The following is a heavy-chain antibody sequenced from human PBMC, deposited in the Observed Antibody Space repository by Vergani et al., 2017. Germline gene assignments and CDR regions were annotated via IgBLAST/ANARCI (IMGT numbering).Heavy chain of an antibody. CDR3: ASEGNYYDSTGFGPGGSFD. CDR1: GGTFSSYA. CDR2: IIPIFGTA. D-gene: IGHD3-22*01. V-gene: IGHV1-69*13. J-gene: IGHJ4*02. Sequence: QVQLVQSGAEVKKPGSSVKVSCKASGGTFSSYAISWVRQAPGQGLEWMGRIIPIFGTANYAQKFQGRVTITADESTSTAYMELRGLRSDDTAVYYCASEGNYYDSTGFGPGGSFDWGPGTLVTVSS.